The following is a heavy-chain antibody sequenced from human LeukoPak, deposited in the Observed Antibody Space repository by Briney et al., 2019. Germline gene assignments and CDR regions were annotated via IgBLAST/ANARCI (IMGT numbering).Heavy chain of an antibody. J-gene: IGHJ6*03. V-gene: IGHV3-48*01. Sequence: GGSLRLSCAASGFTFSSYSMNWVRQAPGKGLEWVSYISSSSSTIYYADSVKGRFTISRDNAKNTLYLQMNSLRAEDTAVYYCARAPNNYYYYMDVWGKGTTVTVSS. CDR1: GFTFSSYS. CDR2: ISSSSSTI. CDR3: ARAPNNYYYYMDV.